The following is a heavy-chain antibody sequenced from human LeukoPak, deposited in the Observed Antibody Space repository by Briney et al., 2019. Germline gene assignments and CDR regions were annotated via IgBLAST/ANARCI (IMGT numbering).Heavy chain of an antibody. J-gene: IGHJ4*02. V-gene: IGHV3-7*05. CDR2: IKPDGSEK. Sequence: GGPLTLSCAASGITFGSYWMTWVRQARGKGLECVANIKPDGSEKHYVDSVEGRFTISRDNAKDSLFLEMNSLRAEDTAVYYCARGRMAVGGSYEYWGQGTLVTVSS. D-gene: IGHD6-19*01. CDR1: GITFGSYW. CDR3: ARGRMAVGGSYEY.